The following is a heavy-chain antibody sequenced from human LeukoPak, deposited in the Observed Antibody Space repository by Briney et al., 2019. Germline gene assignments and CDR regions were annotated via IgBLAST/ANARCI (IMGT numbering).Heavy chain of an antibody. CDR3: AKEGVYCSGTSCYRLGYMDV. J-gene: IGHJ6*03. CDR2: IRYDGSNK. D-gene: IGHD2-2*02. Sequence: GGSLRLSCAASGFTFSSYGMHWVRQAPGKGLEWVAFIRYDGSNKYYADSVKGRFTISRDNSKNTLYLQMNSLRAEDTAVYYCAKEGVYCSGTSCYRLGYMDVWGKGTTVTISS. V-gene: IGHV3-30*02. CDR1: GFTFSSYG.